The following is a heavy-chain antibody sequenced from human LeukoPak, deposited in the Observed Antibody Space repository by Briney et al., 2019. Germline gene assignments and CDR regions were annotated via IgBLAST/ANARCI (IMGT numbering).Heavy chain of an antibody. CDR2: IYPGGSDT. V-gene: IGHV5-51*01. Sequence: GESLKISCKGSGYSFTSYWIGWVRQMPGKGLEWMGIIYPGGSDTRYSPSFQGQVTISADKSISTAYLQWSSLKASDTAMYYCARRRYYCSSTSCYALDYWGQGALVTVSS. CDR3: ARRRYYCSSTSCYALDY. D-gene: IGHD2-2*01. CDR1: GYSFTSYW. J-gene: IGHJ4*02.